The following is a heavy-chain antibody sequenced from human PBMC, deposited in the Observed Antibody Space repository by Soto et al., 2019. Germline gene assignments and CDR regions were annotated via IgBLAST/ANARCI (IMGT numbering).Heavy chain of an antibody. CDR2: VSGSGGST. CDR3: AKPPDYNWNDY. J-gene: IGHJ4*02. D-gene: IGHD1-20*01. Sequence: EVQLLESGGGLVQPGGSLRLSCAASGFTFSSYAMSWVRQAPGKGLEWISAVSGSGGSTYYADSVKGRFTISRDNSKDTLYLQMNNLRAEDTAVYYCAKPPDYNWNDYWGQGTLFTVSP. CDR1: GFTFSSYA. V-gene: IGHV3-23*01.